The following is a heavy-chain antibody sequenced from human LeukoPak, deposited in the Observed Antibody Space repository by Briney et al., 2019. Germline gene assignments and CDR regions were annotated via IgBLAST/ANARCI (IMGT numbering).Heavy chain of an antibody. CDR1: GFTFSNYW. J-gene: IGHJ4*02. D-gene: IGHD1-26*01. CDR3: SRASYSAPTPGY. CDR2: IDGDGNSL. V-gene: IGHV3-74*01. Sequence: GGALRLSCAASGFTFSNYWMHWVRQAPGKGRLWVSHIDGDGNSLAYADSVKGRFTVSRDNAKNTLYLQMDSLRAEDTAVYYCSRASYSAPTPGYWGQGTLVTVSS.